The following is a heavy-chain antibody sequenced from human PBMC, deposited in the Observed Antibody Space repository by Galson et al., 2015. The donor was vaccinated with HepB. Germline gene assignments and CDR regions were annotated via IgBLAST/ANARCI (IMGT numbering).Heavy chain of an antibody. D-gene: IGHD3-10*01. CDR1: GFTFSSYS. Sequence: SLRLSCAASGFTFSSYSMNWVRQAPGKGLEWVSSISSSSSYIYYADSVKGRFTISRDNAKNSLYLQMNSLRAEDTAVYYCARLYGSGSHGYYYYGMDVWGQGTTVTVSS. CDR3: ARLYGSGSHGYYYYGMDV. V-gene: IGHV3-21*01. CDR2: ISSSSSYI. J-gene: IGHJ6*02.